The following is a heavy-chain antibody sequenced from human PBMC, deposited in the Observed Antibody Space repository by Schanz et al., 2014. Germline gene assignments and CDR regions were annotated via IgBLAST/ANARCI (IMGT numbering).Heavy chain of an antibody. J-gene: IGHJ3*02. V-gene: IGHV3-23*01. CDR1: GFTFSSYS. CDR2: IGVDGTTT. CDR3: AKGRFGELSAFDI. D-gene: IGHD3-10*01. Sequence: EVQLLESGGGLVQPGGSLRLSCTASGFTFSSYSMNWLRQAPGKGLEWVSVIGVDGTTTYYADSVKGRFTISRDNSKNTLYLQMNSLRAEDTAVYYCAKGRFGELSAFDIWGQGTMVTVSS.